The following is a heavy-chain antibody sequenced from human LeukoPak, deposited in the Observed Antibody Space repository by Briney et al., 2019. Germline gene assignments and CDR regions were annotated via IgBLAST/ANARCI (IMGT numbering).Heavy chain of an antibody. V-gene: IGHV3-21*01. CDR1: GFPFSSYS. CDR3: ARDPSGYDPVDY. CDR2: ISSSSSYI. D-gene: IGHD5-12*01. J-gene: IGHJ4*02. Sequence: PGGSLRLSCAASGFPFSSYSMNWVRQAPGKGLEWVSSISSSSSYIYYADSVKGRFTISRDNAKNSLYLQMNSLRAEDTAVYYCARDPSGYDPVDYWGQGTLVTVSS.